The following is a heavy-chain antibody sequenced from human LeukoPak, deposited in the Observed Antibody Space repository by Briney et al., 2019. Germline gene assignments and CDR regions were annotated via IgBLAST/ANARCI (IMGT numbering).Heavy chain of an antibody. D-gene: IGHD4/OR15-4a*01. Sequence: PGGSLRLSCAASGFPFKHYAMNWVRQAPGKGLEWLSAIGGSGTTTYYADSVKGRFTVSRDNSKDTVFLQMSSLRAEDTAVYYCAIFTYSYNGSAKFPFDHWGQGTLVTVSS. J-gene: IGHJ4*02. CDR3: AIFTYSYNGSAKFPFDH. V-gene: IGHV3-23*01. CDR2: IGGSGTTT. CDR1: GFPFKHYA.